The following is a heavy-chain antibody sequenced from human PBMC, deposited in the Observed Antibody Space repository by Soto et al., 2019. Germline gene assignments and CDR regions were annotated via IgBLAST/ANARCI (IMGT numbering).Heavy chain of an antibody. J-gene: IGHJ5*02. CDR1: GFTFSSYG. Sequence: QVQLVESGGGVVQPGRSLRLSCAASGFTFSSYGMHWVRQAPGKGLEWVAVISYDGSNKYYADSVKGRFTISRDNSKNTLYLQMNSLRAEDTAVYYCAKDLLRFLEWSSWPDFDPWGQGTLVTVSS. D-gene: IGHD3-3*01. CDR2: ISYDGSNK. V-gene: IGHV3-30*18. CDR3: AKDLLRFLEWSSWPDFDP.